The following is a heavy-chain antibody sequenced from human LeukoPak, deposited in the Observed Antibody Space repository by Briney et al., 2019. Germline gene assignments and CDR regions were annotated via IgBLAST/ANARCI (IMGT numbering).Heavy chain of an antibody. J-gene: IGHJ4*02. Sequence: KPSETLSLTCTVSGGSVSSYYWSWIRQPPGKGLEWIGYIYYSGSPNFNPSLKSRVTLSLDTSKNQFSLNLSYVTAADTAVYYCARHGSGWTFDYWGQGTQVTVS. V-gene: IGHV4-59*08. CDR1: GGSVSSYY. CDR3: ARHGSGWTFDY. D-gene: IGHD6-19*01. CDR2: IYYSGSP.